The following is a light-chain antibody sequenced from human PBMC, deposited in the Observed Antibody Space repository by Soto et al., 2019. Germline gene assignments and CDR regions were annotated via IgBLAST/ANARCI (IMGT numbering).Light chain of an antibody. CDR2: GAS. Sequence: EIVMTQSTATLSVSRVERATLSFRASQSVSSKLAWYQQKPGQAPRLLIYGASTRATGIPARFSGSGSGTEFTLTISSLQSGDFAVYYCQQYNNWPPITFGQGTRLEI. J-gene: IGKJ5*01. V-gene: IGKV3-15*01. CDR3: QQYNNWPPIT. CDR1: QSVSSK.